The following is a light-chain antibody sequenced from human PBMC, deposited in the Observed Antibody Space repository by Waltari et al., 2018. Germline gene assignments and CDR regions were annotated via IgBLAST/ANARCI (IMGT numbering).Light chain of an antibody. Sequence: SYVLTQPPSVSVAPGQTARITCGGDNIGSKGVHWYQQKPGQAPVPGVYDDSDRPSGIRERFSGSNSGNTATLTISRVEAGDEADYICQVWDLNSDHVFGSGTMLTVL. CDR3: QVWDLNSDHV. V-gene: IGLV3-21*02. J-gene: IGLJ1*01. CDR2: DDS. CDR1: NIGSKG.